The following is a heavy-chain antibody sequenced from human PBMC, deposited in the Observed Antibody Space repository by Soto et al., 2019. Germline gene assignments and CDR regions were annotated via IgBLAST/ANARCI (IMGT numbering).Heavy chain of an antibody. Sequence: SQTLSLTCAISGDSVSSNSAAWNWIRQSPSRGLEWLGRTYYRSKWYNDYAVSVKSRITINPDTSKNQFSLQLNSVTPEDTAVYYCARSIAARPMSGYYFDYWGQGTLVTVSS. CDR2: TYYRSKWYN. CDR1: GDSVSSNSAA. D-gene: IGHD6-6*01. J-gene: IGHJ4*02. V-gene: IGHV6-1*01. CDR3: ARSIAARPMSGYYFDY.